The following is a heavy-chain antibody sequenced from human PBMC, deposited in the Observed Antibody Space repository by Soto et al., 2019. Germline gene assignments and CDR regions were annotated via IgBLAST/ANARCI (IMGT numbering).Heavy chain of an antibody. CDR1: EFTVSSYC. CDR2: IERGGSET. CDR3: AIDRWWDLVGLPASFDQ. J-gene: IGHJ4*02. V-gene: IGHV3-7*01. D-gene: IGHD2-8*02. Sequence: PGGSLRLSCAVSEFTVSSYCMSWIRQAPGKGLEWVASIERGGSETYYVDSVKGRFTISRDNAKNSLYLQMNSLRAEDTAVYFCAIDRWWDLVGLPASFDQWGQGALVTVSS.